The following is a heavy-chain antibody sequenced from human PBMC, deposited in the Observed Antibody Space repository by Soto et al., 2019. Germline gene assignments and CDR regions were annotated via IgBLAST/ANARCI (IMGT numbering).Heavy chain of an antibody. CDR1: QFSFNNYG. Sequence: QVQLVESGGGVVQPGRSLRLSCVASQFSFNNYGMYWVRQAPGKGLEWVASIWYDGSNEHYADSLKGRFTISRDNSKNTLNLQTNSLRAEDTAVYYCARDYLPWLYYYYAMDVWGQGTTVIVSS. CDR3: ARDYLPWLYYYYAMDV. J-gene: IGHJ6*02. CDR2: IWYDGSNE. V-gene: IGHV3-33*01. D-gene: IGHD3-10*01.